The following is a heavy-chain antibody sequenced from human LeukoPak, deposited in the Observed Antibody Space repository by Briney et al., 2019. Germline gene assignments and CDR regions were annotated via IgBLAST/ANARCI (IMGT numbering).Heavy chain of an antibody. CDR1: GGTFSSYA. D-gene: IGHD1-14*01. Sequence: VASVKVSCRASGGTFSSYAISWVRQAPGQGLEWMGGIIPIFGTANYAQKFQGRVTITADESTRTAYMELSSLRSEDTAVYYCARSSGRSPNRDYMDVWGKGTTVTISS. J-gene: IGHJ6*03. CDR3: ARSSGRSPNRDYMDV. V-gene: IGHV1-69*13. CDR2: IIPIFGTA.